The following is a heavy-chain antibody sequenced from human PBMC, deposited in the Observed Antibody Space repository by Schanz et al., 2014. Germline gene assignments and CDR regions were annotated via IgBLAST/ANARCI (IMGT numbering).Heavy chain of an antibody. CDR1: GYTFRHYG. CDR2: ISGYNGNT. J-gene: IGHJ4*02. D-gene: IGHD3-9*01. CDR3: ARGWGYDALTGYVF. Sequence: QVQLVQSGAELKNPGASVKVSCKASGYTFRHYGISWLRQAPGQGLEWMGYISGYNGNTNYAPKVQDRVTMTTDTSTSTAYMELRSLRSDDTAVYYCARGWGYDALTGYVFWGQGTLVTVSS. V-gene: IGHV1-18*04.